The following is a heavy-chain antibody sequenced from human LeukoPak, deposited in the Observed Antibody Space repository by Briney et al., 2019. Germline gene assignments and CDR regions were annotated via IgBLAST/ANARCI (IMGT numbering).Heavy chain of an antibody. Sequence: PSETLSLTCTVSGGSISSYYWSWIRQPPGKGLEWIGYIYYSGSTNSNPSLKSRVTISVDTSKNQFSLKLSSVTAADTAVYYCARGWLPAYFDYWGQGTLVTVSS. D-gene: IGHD5-24*01. CDR1: GGSISSYY. CDR2: IYYSGST. V-gene: IGHV4-59*01. J-gene: IGHJ4*02. CDR3: ARGWLPAYFDY.